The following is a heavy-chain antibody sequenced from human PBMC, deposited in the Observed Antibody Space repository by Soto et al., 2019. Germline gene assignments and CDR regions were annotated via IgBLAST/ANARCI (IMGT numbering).Heavy chain of an antibody. J-gene: IGHJ4*02. Sequence: SETLSLTCTVSGGSISSYYWSWIRQPPGKGLEWIGEINHSGRTNYNPSLKSRVTISVDTSKNQFSLKLSSVTAADTAVYYCARDVGHDYGDNGGYWGQGTLVTVSS. CDR3: ARDVGHDYGDNGGY. D-gene: IGHD4-17*01. V-gene: IGHV4-34*01. CDR2: INHSGRT. CDR1: GGSISSYY.